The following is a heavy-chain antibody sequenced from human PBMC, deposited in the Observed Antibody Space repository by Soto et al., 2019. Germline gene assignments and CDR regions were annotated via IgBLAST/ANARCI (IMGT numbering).Heavy chain of an antibody. CDR2: IYDTGISGYTPST. J-gene: IGHJ6*02. CDR3: ARGEDAFFYYGLDV. V-gene: IGHV4-59*01. Sequence: SETLSLTRTVSGGSLTSSYWSWIRRPPGEGLEWIAYIYDTGISGYTPSTSYNPSLKSRVTMSVDTSKSQFSLKLTSVTAADTAVYYCARGEDAFFYYGLDVWGQGITVTVSS. CDR1: GGSLTSSY.